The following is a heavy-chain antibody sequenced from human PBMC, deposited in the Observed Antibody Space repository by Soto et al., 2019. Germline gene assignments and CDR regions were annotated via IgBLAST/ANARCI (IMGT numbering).Heavy chain of an antibody. CDR2: IYPGDSDA. Sequence: GESLKISCNGSGYNFGSYWIVWVRQMPGKGLEWMGIIYPGDSDARYSPSFQGQVTFSADNSKNTLYLQMNSLRAEDTAVYYCAKDRLDFDYWGQGTLVTVSS. J-gene: IGHJ4*02. CDR3: AKDRLDFDY. V-gene: IGHV5-51*01. D-gene: IGHD3-16*02. CDR1: GYNFGSYW.